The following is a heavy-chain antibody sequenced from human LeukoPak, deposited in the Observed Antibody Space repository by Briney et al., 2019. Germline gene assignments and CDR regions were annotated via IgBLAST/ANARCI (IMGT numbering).Heavy chain of an antibody. CDR1: GGSFSTYY. J-gene: IGHJ4*02. CDR3: VRDIGSCTDGVCYALFDY. CDR2: INHSGRT. V-gene: IGHV4-34*01. Sequence: PSETLSLTCAVYGGSFSTYYWSWIRQPPGKGLEWIGEINHSGRTNYNPSLKSRVTISVDTSKNQFSLKLSSVTAEDTAVYYCVRDIGSCTDGVCYALFDYWGQGTLVTVSS. D-gene: IGHD2-8*01.